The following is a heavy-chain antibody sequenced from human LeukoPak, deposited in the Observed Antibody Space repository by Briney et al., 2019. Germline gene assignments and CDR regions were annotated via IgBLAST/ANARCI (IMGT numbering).Heavy chain of an antibody. CDR2: IYYSGST. J-gene: IGHJ4*02. V-gene: IGHV4-39*07. CDR1: GGSISSSNYY. CDR3: ARGAYVYYSDSSGYYYFDY. Sequence: NASETLSLTCTVSGGSISSSNYYWGWIRQPPGKGLEWIGSIYYSGSTYYSPSLKSRVTISVDTSKNQFSLKLSSVTAADTAVYYCARGAYVYYSDSSGYYYFDYWGQGTLVTVSS. D-gene: IGHD3-22*01.